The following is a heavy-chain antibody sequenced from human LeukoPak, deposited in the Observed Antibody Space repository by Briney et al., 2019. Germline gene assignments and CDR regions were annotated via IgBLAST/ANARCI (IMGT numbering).Heavy chain of an antibody. J-gene: IGHJ5*02. Sequence: GASVKVSCKASVYTFTGYYMHWVRQAPGQGLEWMVWINPNSGGTNYAQKFQGRVTMTRDTSISTAYMELSRLRSDDTAVYYCARRRITMMVGFDPWGQGTLVTVSS. CDR2: INPNSGGT. CDR3: ARRRITMMVGFDP. CDR1: VYTFTGYY. V-gene: IGHV1-2*02. D-gene: IGHD3-22*01.